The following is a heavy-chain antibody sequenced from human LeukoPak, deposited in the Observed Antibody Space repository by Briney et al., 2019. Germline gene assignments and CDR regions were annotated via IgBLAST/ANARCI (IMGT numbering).Heavy chain of an antibody. J-gene: IGHJ4*02. CDR2: ISGGGGTT. V-gene: IGHV3-23*01. D-gene: IGHD5-18*01. CDR1: GFTLRTYA. Sequence: GGSLRLSCAASGFTLRTYAMSWVRQAPGKGLDWVSSISGGGGTTYYADSVKGRFTISRDNSKNTLYLQMNSLRAEDTAVYYCAKRGDSYGYDYWGQGTLVTVSS. CDR3: AKRGDSYGYDY.